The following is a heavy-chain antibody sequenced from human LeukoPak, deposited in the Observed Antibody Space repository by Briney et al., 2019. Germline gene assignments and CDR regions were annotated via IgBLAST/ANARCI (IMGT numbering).Heavy chain of an antibody. CDR1: GFTFSNSA. J-gene: IGHJ3*02. CDR3: AREPRAAFDI. CDR2: ISGRDATT. V-gene: IGHV3-23*01. Sequence: GGSLRLSCAASGFTFSNSAMSWVRQAPGKGLEWVSGISGRDATTYYADSVRGRFTISRDNSKNTLYLQMNSLRAEDTAVYYCAREPRAAFDIWGQGTMVTVSS.